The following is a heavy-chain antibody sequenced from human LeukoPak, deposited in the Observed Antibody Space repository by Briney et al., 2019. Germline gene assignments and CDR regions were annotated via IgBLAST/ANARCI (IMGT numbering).Heavy chain of an antibody. CDR3: ARGRDYYDSSQLEGY. CDR1: GFTFSDYY. Sequence: GGSLRLSCAASGFTFSDYYMSWIRQAPGKGLEWVSYISSSGSTIYYADSVKGRFTISRDNAKNSLYLQMNSLRAEDTAVYYCARGRDYYDSSQLEGYWGQGTLVTVSS. V-gene: IGHV3-11*01. D-gene: IGHD3-22*01. J-gene: IGHJ4*02. CDR2: ISSSGSTI.